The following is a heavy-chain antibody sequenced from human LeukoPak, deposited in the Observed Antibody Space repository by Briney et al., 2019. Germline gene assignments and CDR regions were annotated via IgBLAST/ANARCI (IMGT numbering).Heavy chain of an antibody. V-gene: IGHV3-30*03. CDR1: GFTFSSYG. CDR2: ISYDGSNK. J-gene: IGHJ4*02. Sequence: HPGRSLRLSCAASGFTFSSYGMHWVRQAPGKGLEWVAVISYDGSNKYYADSVKGRFTISRDNSKSTLYLQMNSLRAEDTAVYYCAGTVTTYFDYWGQGTLVTVSS. D-gene: IGHD4-17*01. CDR3: AGTVTTYFDY.